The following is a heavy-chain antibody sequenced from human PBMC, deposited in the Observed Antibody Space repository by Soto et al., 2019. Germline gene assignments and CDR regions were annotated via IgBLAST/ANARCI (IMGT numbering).Heavy chain of an antibody. D-gene: IGHD5-18*01. CDR2: IKSKTDGGTT. CDR1: GFTFSNAW. CDR3: TTGGYSYVDY. J-gene: IGHJ4*02. Sequence: EVQLVESGGGLVKPGGSLRLSCAASGFTFSNAWMNWVRQAPGKGLEWVVRIKSKTDGGTTDYAAPVKGRFTISRDDSKNTLYLQMNSLKTEDTAVYYCTTGGYSYVDYWGQGTLVTVSS. V-gene: IGHV3-15*07.